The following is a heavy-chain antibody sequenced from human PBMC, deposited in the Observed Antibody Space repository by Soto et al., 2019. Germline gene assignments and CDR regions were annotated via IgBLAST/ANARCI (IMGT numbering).Heavy chain of an antibody. CDR3: ARELDIPPDYYFDY. CDR2: SSYDGRHQ. D-gene: IGHD5-12*01. J-gene: IGHJ4*02. CDR1: GFTFGSYG. Sequence: QVRLVESGGDLVQPGRSLRLSCAASGFTFGSYGMHWVRQAPGKGLEWVAMSSYDGRHQYYADSVKGRFTISRDNFKDTLNLQMNGLTPDDTAIYFCARELDIPPDYYFDYWGQGNLVTVS. V-gene: IGHV3-30*03.